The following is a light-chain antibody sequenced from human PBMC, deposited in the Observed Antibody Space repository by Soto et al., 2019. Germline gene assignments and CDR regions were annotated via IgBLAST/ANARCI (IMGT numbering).Light chain of an antibody. J-gene: IGLJ3*02. CDR1: SGDIGGYKY. V-gene: IGLV2-14*01. CDR2: EVS. CDR3: TSYSRYSVLV. Sequence: QSALTQPASVSGSPGQTITISCTGTSGDIGGYKYVSCYQQHPGKAPKLIIFEVSNRPSGVSDRFSGSNSGNTASLTISGLQAEDEADYYCTSYSRYSVLVFGGGTKVTVL.